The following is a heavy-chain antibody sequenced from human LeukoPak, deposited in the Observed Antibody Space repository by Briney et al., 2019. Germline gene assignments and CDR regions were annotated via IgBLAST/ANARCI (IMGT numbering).Heavy chain of an antibody. CDR1: DYSISNFYS. V-gene: IGHV4-38-2*02. Sequence: PSETLSLTCTVSDYSISNFYSWGWVRQPPEKGLEWIASMDQSGSTHSNPSLESRVTISVDTSKNQFSLQLRSVTAADTAVYYCARGVASGEANHDFWGRVGTHYYFDFWGQGSLVTVSS. J-gene: IGHJ4*02. CDR2: MDQSGST. CDR3: ARGVASGEANHDFWGRVGTHYYFDF. D-gene: IGHD3-3*01.